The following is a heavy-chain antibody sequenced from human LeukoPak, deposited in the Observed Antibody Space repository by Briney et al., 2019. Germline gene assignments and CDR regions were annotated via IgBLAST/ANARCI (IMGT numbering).Heavy chain of an antibody. Sequence: PGGSLRLSCAVSGITLSNYGMSWVRQAPGKGLKWVAGISDSGSNTKYADHGKGRFPISGDKPKNTLYLHMNSLRAEDTAVYFCAKRGVVIRVILVGFHKEAYYFDSWGQGALVTVSS. D-gene: IGHD3-22*01. CDR2: ISDSGSNT. CDR1: GITLSNYG. V-gene: IGHV3-23*01. CDR3: AKRGVVIRVILVGFHKEAYYFDS. J-gene: IGHJ4*02.